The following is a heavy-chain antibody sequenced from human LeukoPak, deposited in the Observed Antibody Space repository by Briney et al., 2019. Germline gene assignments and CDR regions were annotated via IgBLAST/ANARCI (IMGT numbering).Heavy chain of an antibody. CDR3: ARDLITMVRGTYWDY. D-gene: IGHD3-10*01. V-gene: IGHV4-39*07. Sequence: SETLSLTCTVSGGSISSSSYYWGWIRQPPGKGLEWIGSIYYSGSTYYNPSLKSRVTISVDTSKNQFSLKLSSVTAADTAVYYCARDLITMVRGTYWDYWGQGTLVTVSS. CDR1: GGSISSSSYY. CDR2: IYYSGST. J-gene: IGHJ4*02.